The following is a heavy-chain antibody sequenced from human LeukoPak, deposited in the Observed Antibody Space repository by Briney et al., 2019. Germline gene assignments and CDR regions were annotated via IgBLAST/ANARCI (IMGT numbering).Heavy chain of an antibody. CDR1: GYGFNSYW. CDR2: IYPGDSDT. J-gene: IGHJ4*02. V-gene: IGHV5-51*01. Sequence: GESLKIFCKGSGYGFNSYWIGWVGQMPGKGLEWMGIIYPGDSDTRYSPYFQGQVTISADKSISTAYLQWSSLKASDTAMYYCARQVTVVQPFDYWGQGTLVTVSS. CDR3: ARQVTVVQPFDY. D-gene: IGHD2-15*01.